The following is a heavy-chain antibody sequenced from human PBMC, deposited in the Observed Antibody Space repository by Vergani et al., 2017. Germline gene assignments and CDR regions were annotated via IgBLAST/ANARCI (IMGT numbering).Heavy chain of an antibody. CDR1: GGSFSGYY. D-gene: IGHD6-13*01. Sequence: QVQLQESGPGLLKPSETLSLTCAVYGGSFSGYYWSWIRQPPGKGLEWIGEINHSGSTNYNPSLKSRVTISVDTSKNQFSLKLSSVTAADTAVYYCARGLIAAASFAFQHWGQGTLVTVSS. CDR3: ARGLIAAASFAFQH. CDR2: INHSGST. J-gene: IGHJ1*01. V-gene: IGHV4-34*01.